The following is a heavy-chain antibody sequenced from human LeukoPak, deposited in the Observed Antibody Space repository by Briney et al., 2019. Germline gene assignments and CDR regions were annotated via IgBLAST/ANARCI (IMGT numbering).Heavy chain of an antibody. J-gene: IGHJ2*01. CDR3: AKDIVSGWYPWYFGL. V-gene: IGHV3-9*01. CDR1: GFTFDDYA. CDR2: ISWNSGSI. Sequence: SLRLSCAASGFTFDDYAMHWVRQAPGKGLEWVSGISWNSGSIGYADSVKGRFTISRDNAKNSLYLQMNSLRAEDTALYYCAKDIVSGWYPWYFGLWGRGTLVTVSS. D-gene: IGHD6-19*01.